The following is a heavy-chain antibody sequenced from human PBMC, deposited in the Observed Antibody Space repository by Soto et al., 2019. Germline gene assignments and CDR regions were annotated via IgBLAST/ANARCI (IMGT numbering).Heavy chain of an antibody. CDR1: GFTFSTYW. CDR2: IKHDGSGK. Sequence: EVQLVESGGGLVQPGGSLRLSCAASGFTFSTYWMSWVRQAPGKGLEWVADIKHDGSGKYYVDSVKGRFTISRDSAKNSLYLQMNSLRAEDTAVYYCARKIAWPNWFDPWGQGTLVTVSS. V-gene: IGHV3-7*03. J-gene: IGHJ5*02. D-gene: IGHD2-21*01. CDR3: ARKIAWPNWFDP.